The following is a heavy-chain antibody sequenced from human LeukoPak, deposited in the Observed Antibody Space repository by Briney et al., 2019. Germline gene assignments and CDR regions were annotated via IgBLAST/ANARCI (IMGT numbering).Heavy chain of an antibody. CDR3: AKDQRWESPHYLDS. CDR2: ISASGGST. CDR1: GFTFSSSA. J-gene: IGHJ4*02. V-gene: IGHV3-23*01. Sequence: GGSLRLSCAASGFTFSSSAMSWVRQVPGKGLEWVSGISASGGSTSYADSVRGRFTISRDNSKNTLYVQMNSLRDEDTAVYHCAKDQRWESPHYLDSWGQGTLVTVSS. D-gene: IGHD1-26*01.